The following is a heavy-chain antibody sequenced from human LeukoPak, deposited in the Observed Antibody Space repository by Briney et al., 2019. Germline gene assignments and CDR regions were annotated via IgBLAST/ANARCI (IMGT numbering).Heavy chain of an antibody. J-gene: IGHJ4*02. CDR1: GFTFSSYS. D-gene: IGHD3-10*01. CDR3: ARAKPKNMVRGLIMRRESRYYFDY. Sequence: GGSLRLSCAASGFTFSSYSMNWVRQAPGKGLEWVSSISGSGSYVYYADSVKGRVTISRDNAKNSLYLQMNSLRAEDTAVYYCARAKPKNMVRGLIMRRESRYYFDYWGQGTLVTVSS. CDR2: ISGSGSYV. V-gene: IGHV3-21*04.